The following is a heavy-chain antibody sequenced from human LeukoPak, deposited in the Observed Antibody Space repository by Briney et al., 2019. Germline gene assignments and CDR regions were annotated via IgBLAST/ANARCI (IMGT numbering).Heavy chain of an antibody. Sequence: SETLSLTCTVSGGSISSGDYYWSWIRQPPGKGLEWIGYIYHSGSTYYNPSLKSRVTISVDRSKNQFSLKLSSVTAADTAVYYCAREGLATADAFDIWGQGTMVTVSS. CDR2: IYHSGST. V-gene: IGHV4-30-2*01. J-gene: IGHJ3*02. D-gene: IGHD5-24*01. CDR3: AREGLATADAFDI. CDR1: GGSISSGDYY.